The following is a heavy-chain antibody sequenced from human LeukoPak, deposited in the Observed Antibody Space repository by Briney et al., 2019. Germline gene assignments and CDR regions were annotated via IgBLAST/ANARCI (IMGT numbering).Heavy chain of an antibody. D-gene: IGHD5-18*01. V-gene: IGHV4-59*11. CDR2: LLDSWRT. CDR3: ATIRRGSIYGYFDF. J-gene: IGHJ4*02. CDR1: GASISTHY. Sequence: PSETLSLTCTVSGASISTHYWSWLRQPPGKGLEWIGYLLDSWRTKDNPSLQSRVTLSADTSKNQFSLRLTSVTAADTAVYYCATIRRGSIYGYFDFWGQGILVTVSS.